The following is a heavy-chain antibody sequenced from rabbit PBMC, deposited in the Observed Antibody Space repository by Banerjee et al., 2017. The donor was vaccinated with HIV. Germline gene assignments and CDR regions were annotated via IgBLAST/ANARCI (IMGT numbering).Heavy chain of an antibody. CDR1: GFSFSSGYY. CDR2: IGAGSGST. V-gene: IGHV1S45*01. J-gene: IGHJ4*01. CDR3: ASGYSDIVFNL. Sequence: QEQLEESGGDLVKPEGSLTLTCTASGFSFSSGYYMCWVRQAPGKGLEWIGCIGAGSGSTYYASWAKGRFTISKTSSTTVTLQMTSLTAADTATYFCASGYSDIVFNLWGPGTLVTVS. D-gene: IGHD1-1*01.